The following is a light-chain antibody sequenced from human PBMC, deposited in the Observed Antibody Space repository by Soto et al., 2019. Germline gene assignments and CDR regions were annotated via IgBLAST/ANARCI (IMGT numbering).Light chain of an antibody. CDR3: QQYDHWPPIT. CDR1: QSVSSN. Sequence: EIVMTQSPATVSVSPGERATLSCRASQSVSSNLAWYQQKPGQPPRLLIHGASTRATGIPARFRGSGSGTEFTLTISSLQSEDFAFYYCQQYDHWPPITFGQGTRLEIK. V-gene: IGKV3-15*01. J-gene: IGKJ5*01. CDR2: GAS.